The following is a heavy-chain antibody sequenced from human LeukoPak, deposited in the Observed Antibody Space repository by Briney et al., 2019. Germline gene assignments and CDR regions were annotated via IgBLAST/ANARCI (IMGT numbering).Heavy chain of an antibody. V-gene: IGHV1-69*05. D-gene: IGHD3-10*01. CDR1: GGTFSSYA. J-gene: IGHJ6*04. CDR3: AKGVHYYGSGSYYNLDV. Sequence: SVEVSCKASGGTFSSYAISWVRQAPGQGLEWMGGIIPIFGTANYAQKFQGRVTITTDESTSTAYMELSSLRSEDTAVYYCAKGVHYYGSGSYYNLDVWGKGTTVTVSS. CDR2: IIPIFGTA.